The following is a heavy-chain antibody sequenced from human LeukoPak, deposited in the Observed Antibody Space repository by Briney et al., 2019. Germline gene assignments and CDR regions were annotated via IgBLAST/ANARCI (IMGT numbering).Heavy chain of an antibody. CDR2: INAGSGNT. CDR1: GYTFTKYT. Sequence: ASVKVSCKASGYTFTKYTIHWVRQAPGQRLEWMGWINAGSGNTKYSQKFQGRVTITRDTSASTAYMELSSLRSEDTAVYYCARGLWFGELLGGYYFDYWGQGTLVTVSS. V-gene: IGHV1-3*01. D-gene: IGHD3-10*01. J-gene: IGHJ4*02. CDR3: ARGLWFGELLGGYYFDY.